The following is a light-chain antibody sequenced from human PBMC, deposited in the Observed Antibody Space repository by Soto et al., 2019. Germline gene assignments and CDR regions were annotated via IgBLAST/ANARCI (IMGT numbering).Light chain of an antibody. CDR2: DVN. CDR1: SSDVGGYNY. V-gene: IGLV2-8*01. Sequence: QSALTQPPSASGSPGQSFTISCTGTSSDVGGYNYVSWYRQHPGKAPQLIIYDVNKRPSGVPDRFSGSKSGNTASLTVSGLQAEDEADYFCNSYGGTNNYVVFGGGTKVTVL. CDR3: NSYGGTNNYVV. J-gene: IGLJ2*01.